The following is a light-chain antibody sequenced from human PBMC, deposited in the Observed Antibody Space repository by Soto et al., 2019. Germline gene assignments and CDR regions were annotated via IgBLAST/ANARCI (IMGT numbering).Light chain of an antibody. J-gene: IGLJ2*01. Sequence: QSVLTQPASVSGSPGQSITISCTGTSSDIGGYDYVSWYQQHPGRAPKLMIYDVSYRPSGASNRFSGSKSGNTASLTISGLQAEDDADYYCSSYTSSRDVVFGEGTTLTVL. V-gene: IGLV2-14*03. CDR2: DVS. CDR1: SSDIGGYDY. CDR3: SSYTSSRDVV.